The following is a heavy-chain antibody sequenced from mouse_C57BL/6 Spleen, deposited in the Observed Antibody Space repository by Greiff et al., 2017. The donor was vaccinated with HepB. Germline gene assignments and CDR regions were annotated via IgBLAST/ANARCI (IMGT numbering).Heavy chain of an antibody. CDR1: GFTFSSYA. Sequence: EVQRVESGGGLVKPGGSLKLSCAASGFTFSSYAMSWVRQTPEKRLEWVATISDGGSYTYYPDNVKGRFTISRDNAKNNLYLQMSHLKSEDTAMYYCARGGIYYDYEDYAMDYWGQGTSVTVSS. CDR2: ISDGGSYT. V-gene: IGHV5-4*01. CDR3: ARGGIYYDYEDYAMDY. D-gene: IGHD2-4*01. J-gene: IGHJ4*01.